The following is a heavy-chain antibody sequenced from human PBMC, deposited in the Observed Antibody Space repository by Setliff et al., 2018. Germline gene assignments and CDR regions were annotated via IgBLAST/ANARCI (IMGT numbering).Heavy chain of an antibody. Sequence: GGSLRLSCAVSGLTFSSYAMNWVRQAPGKGLEWVSNINPAGAKTYYADSVKGRFTISRDNSKNTLYLQMNSLRAEDTAVYYCARIAGTVANWGQGTLVTVSS. J-gene: IGHJ4*02. V-gene: IGHV3-23*01. D-gene: IGHD1-20*01. CDR3: ARIAGTVAN. CDR2: INPAGAKT. CDR1: GLTFSSYA.